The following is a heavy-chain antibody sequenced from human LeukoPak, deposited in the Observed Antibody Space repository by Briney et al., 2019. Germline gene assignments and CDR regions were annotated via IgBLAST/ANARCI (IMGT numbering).Heavy chain of an antibody. V-gene: IGHV3-30-3*01. Sequence: GRSLRLSCVASGFSFSNYVIHWVRQAPGKGLEWVAVISSDTINEYYADSVKGRFTISRDNAKNSLYLQMNSLRAEDTAVYYCARGFGSGWSGYWGQGTLVTVSS. J-gene: IGHJ4*02. CDR2: ISSDTINE. CDR1: GFSFSNYV. CDR3: ARGFGSGWSGY. D-gene: IGHD6-19*01.